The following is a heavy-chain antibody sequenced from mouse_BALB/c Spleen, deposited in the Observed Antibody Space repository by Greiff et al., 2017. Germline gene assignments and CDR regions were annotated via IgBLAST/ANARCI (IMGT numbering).Heavy chain of an antibody. CDR1: GFSLTSYG. V-gene: IGHV2-9*02. D-gene: IGHD1-1*01. CDR2: IWAGGST. CDR3: ASGDYYGSSWFAY. J-gene: IGHJ3*01. Sequence: VKLMESGPGLVAPSQSLSITCTVSGFSLTSYGVHWVRQPPGKGLEWLGVIWAGGSTNYNSALMSRLSISKDNSKSQVFLKMNSLQTDDTAMYYCASGDYYGSSWFAYWGQGTLVTVSA.